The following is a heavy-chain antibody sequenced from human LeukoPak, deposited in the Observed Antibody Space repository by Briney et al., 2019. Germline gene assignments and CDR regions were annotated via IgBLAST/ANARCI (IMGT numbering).Heavy chain of an antibody. J-gene: IGHJ6*03. Sequence: GASVKVSCKASGGTFSSYAISWVRQAPGQGLEWMGGTIPIFGSAKYAQKFQGRVTITADKSTTTAYMEVSRLRSEDTAVYYCARDGLNTMVRGKIHCNYMDVWGKGTTVSISS. D-gene: IGHD3-10*01. V-gene: IGHV1-69*06. CDR2: TIPIFGSA. CDR3: ARDGLNTMVRGKIHCNYMDV. CDR1: GGTFSSYA.